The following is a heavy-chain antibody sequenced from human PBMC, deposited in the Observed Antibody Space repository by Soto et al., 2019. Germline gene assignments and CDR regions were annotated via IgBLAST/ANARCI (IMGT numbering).Heavy chain of an antibody. CDR1: GGTFNTYA. Sequence: QVQLVQSGAEMKKPGSSVKVSCQSSGGTFNTYAMNWVRQAPGQGPEWMGDISPVFGAANYAPKFQGRVTITADESTGTSYMQLSSLTSEDTALYFWAREVQVHTPAFVYWGQGTLVTVSS. CDR3: AREVQVHTPAFVY. D-gene: IGHD3-10*01. J-gene: IGHJ4*02. V-gene: IGHV1-69*19. CDR2: ISPVFGAA.